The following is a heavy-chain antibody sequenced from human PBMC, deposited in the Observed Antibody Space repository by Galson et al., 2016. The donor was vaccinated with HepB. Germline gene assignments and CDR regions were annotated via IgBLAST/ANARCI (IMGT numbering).Heavy chain of an antibody. D-gene: IGHD2-21*02. V-gene: IGHV3-74*01. CDR2: INSDGSSR. Sequence: SLRLSCAASGFTFSRYWMHWVRQVPGKGLVWVSRINSDGSSRSYADSVKGRFTISRDNAKNTLYLQMTSLRAEDTAVYYCARDSGVGADCGGDCYGAWGQGTLVTVSS. CDR1: GFTFSRYW. J-gene: IGHJ4*02. CDR3: ARDSGVGADCGGDCYGA.